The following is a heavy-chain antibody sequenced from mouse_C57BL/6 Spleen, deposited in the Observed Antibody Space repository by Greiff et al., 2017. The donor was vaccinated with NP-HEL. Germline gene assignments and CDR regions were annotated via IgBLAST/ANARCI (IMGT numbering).Heavy chain of an antibody. CDR1: GYTFTSYW. J-gene: IGHJ2*01. Sequence: QVQLQQPGTELVKPGASVKLSCKASGYTFTSYWMHWVKQRPGQGLEWIGNINPSNGGTYYNEKVKSQATLTVDKSASTAYMQLTSLTSEDSAVFYCARSLYYYGSSYWGQGTTLTVSS. CDR3: ARSLYYYGSSY. D-gene: IGHD1-1*01. CDR2: INPSNGGT. V-gene: IGHV1-53*01.